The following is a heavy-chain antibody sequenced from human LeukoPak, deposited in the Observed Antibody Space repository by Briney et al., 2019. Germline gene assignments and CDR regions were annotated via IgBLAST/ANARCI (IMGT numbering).Heavy chain of an antibody. Sequence: GGSLRLSCAASGFTFSSYGMHWVRQAPGKGLEWVAFIRSGGSNKFYADSVKGRFTISRDNSKNALYLQMNSLRAEDTGVYYCARDGSRYCSSTSCSSGYYYYHMDVWGKGTTVTVSS. V-gene: IGHV3-30*02. CDR2: IRSGGSNK. CDR3: ARDGSRYCSSTSCSSGYYYYHMDV. J-gene: IGHJ6*03. D-gene: IGHD2-2*01. CDR1: GFTFSSYG.